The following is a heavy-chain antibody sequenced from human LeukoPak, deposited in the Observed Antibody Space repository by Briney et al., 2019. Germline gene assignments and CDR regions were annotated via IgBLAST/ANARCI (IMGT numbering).Heavy chain of an antibody. CDR1: GGSFSSGGYS. J-gene: IGHJ5*02. V-gene: IGHV4-30-2*01. CDR2: IYHSGST. CDR3: ARGYCGGGSCYLSNWFDP. D-gene: IGHD2-15*01. Sequence: SETLTLTCAVSGGSFSSGGYSWSWIRQPPGKGLEWFGYIYHSGSTYYNPSLKSRVTISVDRSKNQFSLKLSSVTAADTAVYYCARGYCGGGSCYLSNWFDPWGQGTLVTVSS.